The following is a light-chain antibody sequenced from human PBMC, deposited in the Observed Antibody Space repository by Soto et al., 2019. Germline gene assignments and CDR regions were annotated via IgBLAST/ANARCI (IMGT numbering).Light chain of an antibody. J-gene: IGLJ2*01. CDR1: SGDIGGYNY. CDR2: DVS. V-gene: IGLV2-14*01. Sequence: QLVLTQPASVSGSPGQSITISCTGTSGDIGGYNYVSWYQQHPGKAPKLMIYDVSNRPSGVSNRFSGSKSGNTASLTISGLQAEDEADYYCSSYTSSSTLVVFGGGTKVTVL. CDR3: SSYTSSSTLVV.